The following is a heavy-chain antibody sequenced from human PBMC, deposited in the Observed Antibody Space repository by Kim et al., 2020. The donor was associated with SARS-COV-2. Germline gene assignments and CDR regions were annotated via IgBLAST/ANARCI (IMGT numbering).Heavy chain of an antibody. Sequence: SETLSLTCTVSGGSVSSGSYYWSWIRQPPGKGLEWIGYIYYSGSTNYNPSLKSRVTISVDTSKKQFSLKLSSVTAADTAVYYCARLTYYYDSSGYYLFDYWGQGTLVTVSS. J-gene: IGHJ4*02. V-gene: IGHV4-61*01. CDR3: ARLTYYYDSSGYYLFDY. CDR1: GGSVSSGSYY. D-gene: IGHD3-22*01. CDR2: IYYSGST.